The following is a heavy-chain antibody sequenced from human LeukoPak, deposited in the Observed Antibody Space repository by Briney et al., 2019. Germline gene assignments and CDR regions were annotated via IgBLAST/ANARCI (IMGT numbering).Heavy chain of an antibody. Sequence: GGSLRLSCAASGFTFSSYSMNWVRQAPGKGLEWVSSISSSSSYIYYADSVKGRFTISRDNSKNTLYLQMNSLRAEDTAVYYCAKGTVTTPWLSYWGQGTLVTVSS. CDR2: ISSSSSYI. CDR3: AKGTVTTPWLSY. CDR1: GFTFSSYS. J-gene: IGHJ4*02. V-gene: IGHV3-21*04. D-gene: IGHD4-17*01.